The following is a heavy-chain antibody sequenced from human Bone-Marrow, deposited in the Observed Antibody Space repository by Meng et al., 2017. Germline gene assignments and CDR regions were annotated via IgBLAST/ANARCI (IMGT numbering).Heavy chain of an antibody. CDR3: ARESYYYDSSGYYFGHPDY. V-gene: IGHV3-7*01. CDR1: GFTLSRFW. D-gene: IGHD3-22*01. J-gene: IGHJ4*02. CDR2: IKQDGSEK. Sequence: GESLKISCAASGFTLSRFWMTWVRQAPGKGLEWVANIKQDGSEKYYVDSVKGRFTISRDNAKNSLYLQMNSLRAEDTAVYYCARESYYYDSSGYYFGHPDYWGQGTLVTVSS.